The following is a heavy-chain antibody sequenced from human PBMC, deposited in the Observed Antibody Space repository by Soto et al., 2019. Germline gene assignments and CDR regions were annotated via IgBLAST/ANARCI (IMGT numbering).Heavy chain of an antibody. CDR1: GGSIRSYY. D-gene: IGHD2-15*01. V-gene: IGHV4-59*01. Sequence: SETLSLTCTVSGGSIRSYYWIWIRQPPGKGLEWIGYIYYSGSTNYNPSLKSRVTISVDTSKNQFSLQLSSVTAADTAVYYCARGLRNCSGGSCYLDYFDYWGQGTLVTVS. J-gene: IGHJ4*02. CDR2: IYYSGST. CDR3: ARGLRNCSGGSCYLDYFDY.